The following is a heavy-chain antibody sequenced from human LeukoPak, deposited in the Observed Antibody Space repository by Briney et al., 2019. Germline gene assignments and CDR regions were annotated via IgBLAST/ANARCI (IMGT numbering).Heavy chain of an antibody. CDR3: ARSYSSGWYYDY. J-gene: IGHJ4*02. CDR2: IYWDDDK. CDR1: GFSLSTTGVG. V-gene: IGHV2-5*02. Sequence: ESGPTLVKPTQTLTLTCTFSGFSLSTTGVGVGWIRQPPGKALEWLAPIYWDDDKRYSPSLKSRLTITKDTSRNQVVLRVTNMDPVDTATYYCARSYSSGWYYDYWGQGTLVTVSS. D-gene: IGHD6-19*01.